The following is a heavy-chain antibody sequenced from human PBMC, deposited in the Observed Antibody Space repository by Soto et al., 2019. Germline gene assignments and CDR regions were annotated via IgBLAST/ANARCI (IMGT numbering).Heavy chain of an antibody. V-gene: IGHV3-30*18. CDR2: ISYDGSNK. Sequence: GGPLRLSCAASGFTFSSYGMHWVRQAPGKGLEWVAVISYDGSNKYYADSVKGRFTISRDNSKNTLYLQMNSLRAEDTAVYYCAKGEYYDSSGNFDYWGQGTLVTVSS. D-gene: IGHD3-22*01. J-gene: IGHJ4*02. CDR3: AKGEYYDSSGNFDY. CDR1: GFTFSSYG.